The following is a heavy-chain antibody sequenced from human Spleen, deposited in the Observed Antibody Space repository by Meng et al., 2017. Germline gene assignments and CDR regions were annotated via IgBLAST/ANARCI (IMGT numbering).Heavy chain of an antibody. V-gene: IGHV3-7*01. CDR2: IKQDESEK. Sequence: GGSLRLSCAASGFSFSDYWMSWVRQAPGKGLEWVANIKQDESEKNYVGSVKGRFTISRDNAKNSLYLQMNSLRAEDTAVYYCARDGSGSYYAYWGQGTRVTVSS. D-gene: IGHD1-26*01. CDR3: ARDGSGSYYAY. J-gene: IGHJ4*02. CDR1: GFSFSDYW.